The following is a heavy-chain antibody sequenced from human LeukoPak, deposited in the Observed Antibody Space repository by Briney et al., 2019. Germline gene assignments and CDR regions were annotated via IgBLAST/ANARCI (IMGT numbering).Heavy chain of an antibody. Sequence: SVKVSCKTSGGNSNFFAINWVRQAPGQGLEWMGVIKPMFGTGSIPNIATGDYAQKFQGRLSMNADESSTTAYMELSSLRSGDTAVYFCAREIFDSTSGVSQGFDYWGQGTLVTVSS. V-gene: IGHV1-69*01. CDR3: AREIFDSTSGVSQGFDY. J-gene: IGHJ4*02. CDR2: IKPMFGTG. CDR1: GGNSNFFA. D-gene: IGHD3-3*01.